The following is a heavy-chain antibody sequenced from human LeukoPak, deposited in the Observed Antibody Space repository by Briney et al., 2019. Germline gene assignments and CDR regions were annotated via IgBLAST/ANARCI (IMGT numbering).Heavy chain of an antibody. CDR3: AKSSPYYYDCKFDY. CDR2: ISGSGGST. D-gene: IGHD3-22*01. CDR1: GFTFSSYA. J-gene: IGHJ4*02. V-gene: IGHV3-23*01. Sequence: GGSLRLSCASSGFTFSSYAMSWVRQAPGKGLELVSAISGSGGSTYYADSVKGRFTISRDNSKNTLYLQMNSLRAEDTAVYYCAKSSPYYYDCKFDYWGQGTLVTVSS.